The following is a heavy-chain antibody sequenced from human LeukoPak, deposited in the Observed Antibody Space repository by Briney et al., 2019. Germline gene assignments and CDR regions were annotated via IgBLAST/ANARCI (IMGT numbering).Heavy chain of an antibody. Sequence: GGSLRLSCAPSGFTFSSYWRSWVRQAPGKGLEWVANIKQDGSEKYYVDSVKVRFTISRDNGKNSLYLQINSLRAEDTAVYYCARKAYGLDVWGKGTTVTVSS. V-gene: IGHV3-7*03. CDR1: GFTFSSYW. CDR2: IKQDGSEK. J-gene: IGHJ6*04. CDR3: ARKAYGLDV.